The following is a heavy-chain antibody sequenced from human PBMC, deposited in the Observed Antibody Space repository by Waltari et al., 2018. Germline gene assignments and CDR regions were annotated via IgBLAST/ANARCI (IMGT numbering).Heavy chain of an antibody. J-gene: IGHJ5*02. CDR1: GGSFSGYY. V-gene: IGHV4-34*01. D-gene: IGHD2-8*01. CDR2: INHSGST. Sequence: QVQLQQWGAGLLKPSETLSLTCAVYGGSFSGYYWSWIRQPPGKGLEWIGEINHSGSTNYIPSLKSRVTISVDTSKNQFSLKLSSVTAADTAVYYCARHLGDIVLMVYATWFDPWGQGTLVTVSS. CDR3: ARHLGDIVLMVYATWFDP.